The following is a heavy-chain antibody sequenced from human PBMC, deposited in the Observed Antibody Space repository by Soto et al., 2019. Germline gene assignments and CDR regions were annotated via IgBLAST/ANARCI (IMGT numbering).Heavy chain of an antibody. J-gene: IGHJ3*02. Sequence: QVQLQQWGAGLLKPSETLSLTCAVFNGSFTSYYWSWIRQSPGRGLEWIGEINHSGSNNYSPSLKNRVTISVDKSKKQFSLKLTSVTAADTAVYYCGRGRGFMSRNAFDIWGQGTMVTVSS. CDR3: GRGRGFMSRNAFDI. V-gene: IGHV4-34*01. CDR1: NGSFTSYY. CDR2: INHSGSN.